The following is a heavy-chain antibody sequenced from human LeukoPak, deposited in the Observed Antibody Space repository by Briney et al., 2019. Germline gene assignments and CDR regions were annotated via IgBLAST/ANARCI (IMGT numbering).Heavy chain of an antibody. CDR3: ARESPMIVALPLGY. D-gene: IGHD3-22*01. V-gene: IGHV3-9*01. J-gene: IGHJ4*02. CDR2: ISWNSGSI. Sequence: GGSLRLSCAASGFTFDDYAMHWVRQAPGKGLEWVSGISWNSGSIGYADSVKGRFTISRDNAKNSLYLQMNSLRAEDTALYYCARESPMIVALPLGYWGQGTLVTVSS. CDR1: GFTFDDYA.